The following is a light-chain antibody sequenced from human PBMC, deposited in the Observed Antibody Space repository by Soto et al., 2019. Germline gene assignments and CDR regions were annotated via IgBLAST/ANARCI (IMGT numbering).Light chain of an antibody. CDR3: SAWDDSLNGHLV. V-gene: IGLV1-44*01. Sequence: QSVLIQPPSVSGAPGQRVTIPCSGSTSNIGSHSVNWYKQLPGTAPKVVILSNNEPPSGVPDRISGSKSGASASLAISGLQVEDEADYYCSAWDDSLNGHLVFGGGTKLTVL. J-gene: IGLJ2*01. CDR1: TSNIGSHS. CDR2: SNN.